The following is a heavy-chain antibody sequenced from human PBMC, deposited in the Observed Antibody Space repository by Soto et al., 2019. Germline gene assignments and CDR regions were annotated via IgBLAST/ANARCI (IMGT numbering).Heavy chain of an antibody. CDR3: ARGADIVLVPAVPSPYYYYGMDV. CDR1: GGTFSSYA. CDR2: IIPIFGTA. Sequence: VASVKVSCKASGGTFSSYAISWVRQAPGQGLEWMGGIIPIFGTANYAQKFQGRVTITADESTSTAYMELSSLRSEDTAVYYCARGADIVLVPAVPSPYYYYGMDVWGQGTTVTVSS. J-gene: IGHJ6*02. V-gene: IGHV1-69*13. D-gene: IGHD2-2*01.